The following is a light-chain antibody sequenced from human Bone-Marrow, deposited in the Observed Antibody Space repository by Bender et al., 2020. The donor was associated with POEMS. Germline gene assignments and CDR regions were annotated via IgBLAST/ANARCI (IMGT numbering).Light chain of an antibody. CDR1: RTNIGSND. V-gene: IGLV1-47*01. CDR3: QSDDAGLGGSWV. J-gene: IGLJ1*01. CDR2: RHD. Sequence: QSVLTQPPSASGTPGQRVTISCSGSRTNIGSNDVYWYQQFPGTAPQLVFYRHDQRPSGVPDRFSGSKSGTSASLAITGLRTEDEADYYCQSDDAGLGGSWVFGTGTKVTVL.